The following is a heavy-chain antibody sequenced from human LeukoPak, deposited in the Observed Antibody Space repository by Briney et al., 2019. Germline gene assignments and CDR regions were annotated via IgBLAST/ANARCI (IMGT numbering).Heavy chain of an antibody. V-gene: IGHV4-4*02. CDR3: ARGDSTPRGGFDI. Sequence: SGTLSLTCAVSGGSISSSNWWSWVRQPPGKGLEWIGEIYHSGSTYYNPSLKSRVTISVDTSKNQFSLKLSSVTAADTAVYYCARGDSTPRGGFDIWGQGTMVTVSS. CDR2: IYHSGST. CDR1: GGSISSSNW. D-gene: IGHD3-22*01. J-gene: IGHJ3*02.